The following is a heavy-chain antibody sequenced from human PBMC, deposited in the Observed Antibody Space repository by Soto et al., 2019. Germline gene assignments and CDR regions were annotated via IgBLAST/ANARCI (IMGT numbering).Heavy chain of an antibody. J-gene: IGHJ4*02. D-gene: IGHD2-21*02. CDR1: GESISSSSYY. V-gene: IGHV4-39*01. CDR3: ARQRTTVVTQAYFDH. CDR2: IYYSGRT. Sequence: GESISSSSYYWGWIRQPPGKGLEWIGSIYYSGRTYYNPSFKSRVTISIDTSKNQFSLKLSSVTATDTAVYYCARQRTTVVTQAYFDHWGQGALVTVSS.